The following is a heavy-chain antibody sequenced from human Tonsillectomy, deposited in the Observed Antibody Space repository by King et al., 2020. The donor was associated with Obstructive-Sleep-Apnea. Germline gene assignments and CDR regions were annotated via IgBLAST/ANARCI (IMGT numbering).Heavy chain of an antibody. J-gene: IGHJ4*02. V-gene: IGHV3-11*06. Sequence: VQLVESGGGLVKPGGSLRLSCAASGFTFGDYYMGWIRQAPGKGLEWVSYISGSSTYTDYADSVKGRFTISRDNAKKSLYLQMNSLRVEDTATYYCARDRGVGASGYDSWGQGTLVTVSS. CDR2: ISGSSTYT. CDR3: ARDRGVGASGYDS. CDR1: GFTFGDYY. D-gene: IGHD1-26*01.